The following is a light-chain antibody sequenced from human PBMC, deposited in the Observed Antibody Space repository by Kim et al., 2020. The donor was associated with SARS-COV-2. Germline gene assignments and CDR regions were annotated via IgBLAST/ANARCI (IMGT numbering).Light chain of an antibody. CDR2: AVS. J-gene: IGLJ2*01. CDR1: SSDVGGYDY. Sequence: GQSITLSCTGTSSDVGGYDYVSWYQQYPGKAPKLIIYAVSQRPSRVSNHFSASKSGNTASLTISGLQAEDEADYYCSSYSRTNFAVFGGGTQLTVL. V-gene: IGLV2-14*04. CDR3: SSYSRTNFAV.